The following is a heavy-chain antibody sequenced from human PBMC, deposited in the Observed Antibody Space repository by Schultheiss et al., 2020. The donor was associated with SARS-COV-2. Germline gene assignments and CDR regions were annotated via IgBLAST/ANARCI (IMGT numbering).Heavy chain of an antibody. Sequence: SETLSLTCAVYGGSFSGYYWSWIRQPPGKGLEWIGEINHSGSTNYNPSLKSRVTISVDTSKNQFSLKLSSVTAADTAVYYCARAGNSSGYYPFPIDAFDIWGQGTMVTVSS. CDR1: GGSFSGYY. CDR2: INHSGST. D-gene: IGHD3-22*01. V-gene: IGHV4-34*01. J-gene: IGHJ3*02. CDR3: ARAGNSSGYYPFPIDAFDI.